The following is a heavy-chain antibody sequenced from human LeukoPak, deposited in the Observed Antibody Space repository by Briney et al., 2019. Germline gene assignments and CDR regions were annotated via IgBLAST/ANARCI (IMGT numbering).Heavy chain of an antibody. D-gene: IGHD5-24*01. CDR3: ARDGTRDGYNEVY. CDR2: ISYDGSNK. J-gene: IGHJ4*02. V-gene: IGHV3-30*09. CDR1: GFTFSSYA. Sequence: GGSLRLSCAASGFTFSSYAMHWVRQAPGKGLEWVAVISYDGSNKYYADSVKGRFAISRDNSKNTLYLQMNSLRAEDTAVYYCARDGTRDGYNEVYWGQGTLVTVSS.